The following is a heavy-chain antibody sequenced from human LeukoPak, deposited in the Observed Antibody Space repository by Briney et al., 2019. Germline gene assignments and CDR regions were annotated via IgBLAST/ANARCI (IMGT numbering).Heavy chain of an antibody. Sequence: GGSLRLSCAASGFTFSSYGMHWVRQAPGKGLEWVAFIRYDGSNKYYADSVKGRFTISRDNSKNTLYLQMNSLRAEDTAVYYCVYKGGSSTSFDYWGQGTLVTVSS. V-gene: IGHV3-30*02. CDR2: IRYDGSNK. CDR3: VYKGGSSTSFDY. D-gene: IGHD2-2*01. CDR1: GFTFSSYG. J-gene: IGHJ4*02.